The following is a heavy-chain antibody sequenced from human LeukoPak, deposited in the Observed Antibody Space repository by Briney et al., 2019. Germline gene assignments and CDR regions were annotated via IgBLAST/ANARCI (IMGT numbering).Heavy chain of an antibody. CDR3: ARDYSRFLEWLLLGYFDY. CDR2: IKQDGSEK. CDR1: GFTFSSYW. V-gene: IGHV3-7*01. Sequence: GGSLRLSCAASGFTFSSYWMSWVREAPGKGLEWVANIKQDGSEKYYVDSVKGRFTISRDNAKNSLYLQMNSLRAEDTAVYYCARDYSRFLEWLLLGYFDYWGQGTLVTVSS. D-gene: IGHD3-3*01. J-gene: IGHJ4*02.